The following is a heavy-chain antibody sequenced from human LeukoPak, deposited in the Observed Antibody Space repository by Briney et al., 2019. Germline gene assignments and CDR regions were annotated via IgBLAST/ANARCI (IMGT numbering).Heavy chain of an antibody. V-gene: IGHV3-30-3*01. J-gene: IGHJ3*02. CDR1: GFTFSSYA. D-gene: IGHD5-18*01. CDR3: ARPNDTAMTFDAFDI. CDR2: ISYDGSNK. Sequence: QPGRSLRLSCAASGFTFSSYAMHWVRQAPGKGLEWVAVISYDGSNKYYADSVKGRFTISRDNSKNTLYLQMNSLRAEDTAVYYCARPNDTAMTFDAFDIWGQGTMVTVSS.